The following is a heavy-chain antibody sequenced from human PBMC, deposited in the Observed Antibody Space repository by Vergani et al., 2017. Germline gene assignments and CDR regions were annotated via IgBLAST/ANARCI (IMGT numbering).Heavy chain of an antibody. CDR1: GFPFSSYS. D-gene: IGHD1-26*01. J-gene: IGHJ4*02. Sequence: EVQLVESGGGLVKPGGSLRLSCAASGFPFSSYSLNWVRQAPGKGLGWVSSISSSSSYIYYADSVKGRFTISRDNAKNSLYLQMNSLRAEDTAVYYCGGWELLRSIGYWGQGTLVTVSS. CDR3: GGWELLRSIGY. V-gene: IGHV3-21*01. CDR2: ISSSSSYI.